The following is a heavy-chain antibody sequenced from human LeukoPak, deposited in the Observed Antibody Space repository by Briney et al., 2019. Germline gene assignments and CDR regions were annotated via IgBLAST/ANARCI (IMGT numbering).Heavy chain of an antibody. V-gene: IGHV3-23*01. CDR3: AKVTPTFGGVIDNFDY. CDR2: ISGSGGTT. CDR1: GFTFSSYA. D-gene: IGHD3-16*02. Sequence: PGGSLRLSCAASGFTFSSYAMSWVRQAPGKGLEWVSGISGSGGTTYYADSVKGRFTISRDNSKNTPFLQMNSLRAEDTAVYYCAKVTPTFGGVIDNFDYWGQGTLVTVSS. J-gene: IGHJ4*02.